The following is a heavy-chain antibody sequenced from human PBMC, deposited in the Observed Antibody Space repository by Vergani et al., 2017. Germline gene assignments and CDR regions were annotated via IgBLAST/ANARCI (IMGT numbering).Heavy chain of an antibody. CDR3: AKSGDDFWGGSPFDY. CDR2: TSSSSSYI. J-gene: IGHJ4*02. CDR1: GFTFSSYS. D-gene: IGHD3-3*01. Sequence: EVQLVESGGGLVKPGGSLRLSCAASGFTFSSYSMNWVRQAPGKGLEWVSSTSSSSSYIYYADSVKGRFTISRDNAKNSLYLQMNSLRAAETAVYYCAKSGDDFWGGSPFDYWGQGTLVTVSS. V-gene: IGHV3-21*01.